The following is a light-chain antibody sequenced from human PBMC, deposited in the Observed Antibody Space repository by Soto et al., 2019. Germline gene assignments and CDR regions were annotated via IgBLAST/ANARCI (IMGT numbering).Light chain of an antibody. CDR3: QHYNSYSEA. V-gene: IGKV1-5*03. CDR2: KAS. CDR1: QTISSW. Sequence: DIQMTQSPSPLSGSVGDRVTITCRASQTISSWLAWYQQKPGKAPKLLIYKASTLKSGVPSRFSGSGSGTGFTLTISSLQPDDFATYYCQHYNSYSEAFGQGTKVDI. J-gene: IGKJ1*01.